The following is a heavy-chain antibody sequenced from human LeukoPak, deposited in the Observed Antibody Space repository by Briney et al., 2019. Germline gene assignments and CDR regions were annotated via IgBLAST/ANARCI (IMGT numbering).Heavy chain of an antibody. Sequence: SETLSLTCAVYGGSFSGYYWSWIRQPPGKGLEWIGEINHSGSTNYNPSLKSRVTISVDTSKNQFSLKLSSVTAADTAVYYCARVRMVRGVLDPWGQGTLVTVSS. CDR3: ARVRMVRGVLDP. D-gene: IGHD3-10*01. CDR2: INHSGST. J-gene: IGHJ5*02. V-gene: IGHV4-34*01. CDR1: GGSFSGYY.